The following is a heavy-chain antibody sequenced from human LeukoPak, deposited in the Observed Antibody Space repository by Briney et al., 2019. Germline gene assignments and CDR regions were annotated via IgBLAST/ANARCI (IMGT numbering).Heavy chain of an antibody. D-gene: IGHD3-9*01. CDR1: GFTFSGHW. J-gene: IGHJ4*02. CDR2: IKQGGSDK. Sequence: GGSLRLSCAASGFTFSGHWMSWVRQAPGKGLEWVANIKQGGSDKYYVDSVKGRFTISRDNANNLLYLQMNSLRGEDTAVYYCASDGFILTMDYWGQGILVTVSS. V-gene: IGHV3-7*01. CDR3: ASDGFILTMDY.